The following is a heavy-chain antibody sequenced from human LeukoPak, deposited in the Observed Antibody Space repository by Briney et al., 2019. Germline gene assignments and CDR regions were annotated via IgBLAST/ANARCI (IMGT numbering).Heavy chain of an antibody. Sequence: ASVKVSCKASGFTFTSSAMQWVRQARGQRLEWIGWIVVGSGNTNYAQKFQERVTITRDMSTSTAYMELSSLRSEDTAVYYCAAGSEYYYDRSGYYYDYWGQGTLVTVSS. CDR3: AAGSEYYYDRSGYYYDY. CDR1: GFTFTSSA. J-gene: IGHJ4*02. D-gene: IGHD3-22*01. V-gene: IGHV1-58*02. CDR2: IVVGSGNT.